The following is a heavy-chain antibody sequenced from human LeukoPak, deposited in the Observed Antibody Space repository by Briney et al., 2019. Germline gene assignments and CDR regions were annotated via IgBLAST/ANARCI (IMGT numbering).Heavy chain of an antibody. CDR3: AKDQAYSGYDSGY. J-gene: IGHJ4*02. Sequence: GRSLRLSCAASGFTFSSYGMHWVRQAPGKGLEWVAVISYDGSNKYYADSVKGRFTIPRDNAKNTLYLQMNSLRAEDTAVYYCAKDQAYSGYDSGYWGQGTLVTVSS. D-gene: IGHD5-12*01. CDR2: ISYDGSNK. CDR1: GFTFSSYG. V-gene: IGHV3-30*18.